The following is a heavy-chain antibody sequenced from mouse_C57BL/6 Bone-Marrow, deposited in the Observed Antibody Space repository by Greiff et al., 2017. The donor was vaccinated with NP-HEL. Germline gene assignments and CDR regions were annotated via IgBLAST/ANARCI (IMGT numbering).Heavy chain of an antibody. Sequence: EVKLMESGGGLVKPGGSLKLSCAASGFTFSSYAMSWVRQTPEKRLEWVATISDGGSYTYYPGNVKGRFTISRDNAKNNLYLQMSHLKSEDTAMYYCARHDGYYAMDYWGQGTSVTVSS. J-gene: IGHJ4*01. V-gene: IGHV5-4*03. CDR2: ISDGGSYT. CDR3: ARHDGYYAMDY. CDR1: GFTFSSYA. D-gene: IGHD2-3*01.